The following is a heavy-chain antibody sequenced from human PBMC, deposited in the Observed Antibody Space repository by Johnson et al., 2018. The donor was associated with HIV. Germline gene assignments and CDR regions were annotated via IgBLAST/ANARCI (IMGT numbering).Heavy chain of an antibody. CDR1: GFTFDDYG. Sequence: QVQLVESGGGLVQPGGSLRLSCAASGFTFDDYGMSWVRQAPGKGLEWVALISYGGKNKYYADSVKGRFTLSRDNSKNTLDLQMNSLTIEDTAVFYCAKTRMGGILDAFDLWGQGTMVIVS. CDR3: AKTRMGGILDAFDL. CDR2: ISYGGKNK. V-gene: IGHV3-30*18. J-gene: IGHJ3*01. D-gene: IGHD3-10*01.